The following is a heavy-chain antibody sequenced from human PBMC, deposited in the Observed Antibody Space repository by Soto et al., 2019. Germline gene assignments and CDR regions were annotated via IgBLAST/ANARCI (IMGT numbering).Heavy chain of an antibody. D-gene: IGHD6-19*01. CDR3: ARGNRMLAVVTNYYYYGLEV. CDR1: GYTFSNFA. V-gene: IGHV1-3*01. CDR2: INAGNGNT. J-gene: IGHJ6*02. Sequence: ASVKVSCKASGYTFSNFAMHWVRQAPGQRLEWMGWINAGNGNTKYSQKFQGRVTITRDTSASTAYMELSSLRGEDTAVYYCARGNRMLAVVTNYYYYGLEVWGQGTTVTVSS.